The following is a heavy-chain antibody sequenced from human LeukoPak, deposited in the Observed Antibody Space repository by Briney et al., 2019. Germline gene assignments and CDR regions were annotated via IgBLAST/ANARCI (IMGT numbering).Heavy chain of an antibody. CDR3: ARGRDAYKTGF. V-gene: IGHV4-59*01. J-gene: IGHJ4*02. CDR2: IYDSGST. Sequence: PSETLSLTCTVSGXSISSYYGSWIRQPPGKGPEWIGYIYDSGSTNYNPSLKSRVTISVDTSKNQFSLKLSSVTAADTAVYYCARGRDAYKTGFWGQGTLVTVSS. CDR1: GXSISSYY. D-gene: IGHD5-24*01.